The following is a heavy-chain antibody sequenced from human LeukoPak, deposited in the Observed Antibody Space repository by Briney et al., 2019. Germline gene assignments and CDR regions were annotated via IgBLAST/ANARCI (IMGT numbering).Heavy chain of an antibody. CDR3: ARDSPDYGDYTNFDY. CDR1: GFTFSSYW. Sequence: PGGSLRPSCAASGFTFSSYWMSWVRQAPGKGLEWVANIKQDGSEKYYVDSVKGRFTISRDNAKNSLYLQMNSLRAEDTAVYYCARDSPDYGDYTNFDYWGQGTLVTVSS. V-gene: IGHV3-7*01. CDR2: IKQDGSEK. D-gene: IGHD4-17*01. J-gene: IGHJ4*02.